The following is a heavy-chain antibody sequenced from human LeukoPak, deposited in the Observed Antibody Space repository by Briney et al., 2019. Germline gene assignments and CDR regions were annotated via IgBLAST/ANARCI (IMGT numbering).Heavy chain of an antibody. CDR3: AKTGGELVFDY. V-gene: IGHV4-4*02. Sequence: SGTLSLTCAVSGGSISSSNWWSWVRQPPGKGLEWIGEIYHSGSTNYNPSLKSRVTISVDSSKNQFSLKVTSVTAADTAVYYCAKTGGELVFDYWGQGTLVTVSS. J-gene: IGHJ4*02. CDR1: GGSISSSNW. CDR2: IYHSGST. D-gene: IGHD1-1*01.